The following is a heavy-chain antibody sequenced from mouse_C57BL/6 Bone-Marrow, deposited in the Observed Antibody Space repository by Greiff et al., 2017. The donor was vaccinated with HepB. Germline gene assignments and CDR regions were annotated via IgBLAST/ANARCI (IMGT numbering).Heavy chain of an antibody. D-gene: IGHD2-5*01. CDR1: GYTFTSYW. V-gene: IGHV1-72*01. Sequence: QVQLKESGAELVKPGSSVKLSCKASGYTFTSYWMHWVKQRPGRGLEWIGRIDPNSGGTKYNEKFKSKATLTVDKPSSTAYMQLSSLTSEDSAVYYCARSPYYSNYGAWFAYWGQGTLVTVSA. J-gene: IGHJ3*01. CDR3: ARSPYYSNYGAWFAY. CDR2: IDPNSGGT.